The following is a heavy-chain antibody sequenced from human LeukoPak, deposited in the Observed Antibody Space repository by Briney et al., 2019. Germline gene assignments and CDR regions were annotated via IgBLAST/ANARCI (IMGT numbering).Heavy chain of an antibody. V-gene: IGHV1-24*01. D-gene: IGHD3-10*01. CDR1: GYTLTELS. Sequence: GASVKVSCKVSGYTLTELSMHWVRQAPGKGLEWMGGFDPEDGETIYARKFQGRVTMTEDTSTDTAYMELSSLRSEDTAVYYCATDITTGRDWFDPWGQGTLVTASS. CDR3: ATDITTGRDWFDP. J-gene: IGHJ5*02. CDR2: FDPEDGET.